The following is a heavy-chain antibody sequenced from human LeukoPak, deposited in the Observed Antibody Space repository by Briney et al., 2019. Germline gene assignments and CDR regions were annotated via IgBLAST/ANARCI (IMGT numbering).Heavy chain of an antibody. V-gene: IGHV4-59*01. CDR3: ARDQVAAHGELYYYDSSGYLVAFDI. CDR2: IYYSGST. CDR1: GGSISSYY. J-gene: IGHJ3*02. D-gene: IGHD3-22*01. Sequence: PSETLSLTCTVSGGSISSYYWNWIRQPPGKGLEWIGYIYYSGSTNYNPSLKSRVTISVDTSKNQFSLKLSSVTAADTAVYYCARDQVAAHGELYYYDSSGYLVAFDIWGQGTMVTVSS.